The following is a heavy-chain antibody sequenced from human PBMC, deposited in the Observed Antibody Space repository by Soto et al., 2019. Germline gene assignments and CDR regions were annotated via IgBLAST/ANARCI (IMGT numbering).Heavy chain of an antibody. D-gene: IGHD4-17*01. V-gene: IGHV4-30-4*01. J-gene: IGHJ3*02. CDR1: GGSISSGDYY. CDR2: IYYSGST. Sequence: QVQLQESGPGLVKPSQTLSLTCTVSGGSISSGDYYWSWIRQPPGKGLEWIGYIYYSGSTYYNPSLQSRATIAVDTSKNQFALKLSSVTAADTAVYYCARDATDGVPLAFDIWGQGTMVTVSS. CDR3: ARDATDGVPLAFDI.